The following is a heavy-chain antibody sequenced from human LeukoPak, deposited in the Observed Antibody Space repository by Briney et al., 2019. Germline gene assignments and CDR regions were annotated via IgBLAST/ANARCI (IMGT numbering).Heavy chain of an antibody. CDR2: INSDGSST. CDR3: ARLFRTLDAFDI. J-gene: IGHJ3*02. D-gene: IGHD3-3*01. Sequence: PGGSLRLSCAASGFTFSSYWMHWVRQAPGKGLVWVSRINSDGSSTSYADSVKGRFTISRDNAKNTLYLQMNSLRAEDTAVYYCARLFRTLDAFDIWGQGTMVTVSS. V-gene: IGHV3-74*01. CDR1: GFTFSSYW.